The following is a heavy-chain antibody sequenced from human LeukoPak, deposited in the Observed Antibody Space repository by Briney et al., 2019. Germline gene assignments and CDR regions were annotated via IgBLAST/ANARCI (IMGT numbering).Heavy chain of an antibody. CDR1: GYTFNNHD. J-gene: IGHJ5*02. D-gene: IGHD6-19*01. V-gene: IGHV1-18*01. Sequence: GASVKVSCEASGYTFNNHDINWVRQAPGRGLEWMGWINTYSANTNYAQEFQDRVIMTTDTSTSTAYMELRSLRSDDTAVYYCARDKSGWYLNNNWFDPWGQGTLVTVSS. CDR3: ARDKSGWYLNNNWFDP. CDR2: INTYSANT.